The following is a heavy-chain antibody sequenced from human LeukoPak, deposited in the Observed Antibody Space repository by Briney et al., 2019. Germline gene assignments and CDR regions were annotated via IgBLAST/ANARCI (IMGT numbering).Heavy chain of an antibody. D-gene: IGHD3-3*01. CDR1: GYTITSYD. CDR2: MNPNSGNT. J-gene: IGHJ5*02. V-gene: IGHV1-8*01. CDR3: AREVEKGEWLSPKPDFDP. Sequence: ASVKVSCKASGYTITSYDINWVRQATGQGLEWMGWMNPNSGNTGYAQKFQGRVTMTRNTSISTAYMELSSLRSEDTAVYYCAREVEKGEWLSPKPDFDPWGQGTLVTVSS.